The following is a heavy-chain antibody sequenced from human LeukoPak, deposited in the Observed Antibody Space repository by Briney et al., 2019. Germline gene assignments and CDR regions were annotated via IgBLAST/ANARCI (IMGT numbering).Heavy chain of an antibody. J-gene: IGHJ4*02. V-gene: IGHV4-59*01. CDR2: IYDSGKT. CDR3: ARGGGALDY. Sequence: SETLSLTCTVSGDSISSYYWSWIRQPPGKGLEWIGYIYDSGKTNYNASLISRVTISVDTSKNQFSLKLTSVTPADTAVYYCARGGGALDYWGQGTLVTVSS. D-gene: IGHD3-16*01. CDR1: GDSISSYY.